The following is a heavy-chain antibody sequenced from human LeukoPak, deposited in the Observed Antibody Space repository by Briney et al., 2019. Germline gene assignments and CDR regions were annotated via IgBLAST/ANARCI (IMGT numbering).Heavy chain of an antibody. CDR2: FDPEDGET. Sequence: GASVKVSCKVSGYTLTELSMHWVRQAPGKGLEWMGGFDPEDGETIYAQMFQGRVTMTEDTSTDTAYMELSSLRSEDTAVYYCATAHTITMIVGRPFDYWGQGTLVTVSS. V-gene: IGHV1-24*01. CDR3: ATAHTITMIVGRPFDY. CDR1: GYTLTELS. J-gene: IGHJ4*02. D-gene: IGHD3-22*01.